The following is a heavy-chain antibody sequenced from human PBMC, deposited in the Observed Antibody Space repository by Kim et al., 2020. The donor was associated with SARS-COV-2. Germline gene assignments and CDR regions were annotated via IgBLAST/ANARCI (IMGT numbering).Heavy chain of an antibody. CDR1: GFTFSSYA. D-gene: IGHD1-26*01. CDR2: ISGSGGST. CDR3: AKDEGRYYFDY. J-gene: IGHJ4*02. V-gene: IGHV3-23*01. Sequence: GGSLRLSCAASGFTFSSYAMSWVRQSPGKGLEWVSGISGSGGSTNYADSVKGRFTISRDNSKNTLYLQMNSLRAEDTAVYYCAKDEGRYYFDYWGQGTLVTVSS.